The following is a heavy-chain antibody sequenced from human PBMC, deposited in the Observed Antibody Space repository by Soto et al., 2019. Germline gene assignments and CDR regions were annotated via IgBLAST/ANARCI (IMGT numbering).Heavy chain of an antibody. CDR1: GGSISSGGYS. J-gene: IGHJ5*02. CDR2: IYHSGST. Sequence: PSETLSLTCTVSGGSISSGGYSWSWIRQPPGKGLEWIGYIYHSGSTYYNPSLKSRVTISVDRSKNQFSLKLSSVTAADTAVYYCATHRVRYSSSWYWFDPWGQGTLVTVSS. CDR3: ATHRVRYSSSWYWFDP. V-gene: IGHV4-30-2*01. D-gene: IGHD6-13*01.